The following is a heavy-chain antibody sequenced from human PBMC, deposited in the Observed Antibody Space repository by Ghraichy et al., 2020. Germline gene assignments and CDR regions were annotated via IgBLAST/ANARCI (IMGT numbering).Heavy chain of an antibody. CDR1: GYTFTGYY. D-gene: IGHD3-10*01. CDR2: INPNSGGT. J-gene: IGHJ5*02. V-gene: IGHV1-2*06. CDR3: ARGVRFELDGPNWFDP. Sequence: ASVKVSCKASGYTFTGYYMHWVRQAPGQGLEWMGRINPNSGGTNYAQKFQGRVTMTRDTSISTAYMELSRLRSDDTAVYYCARGVRFELDGPNWFDPWGQGTLVTVSS.